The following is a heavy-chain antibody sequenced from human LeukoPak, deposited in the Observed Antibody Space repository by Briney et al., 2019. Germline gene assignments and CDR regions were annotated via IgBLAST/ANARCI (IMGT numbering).Heavy chain of an antibody. CDR3: ARGRKYSSGWSYGDY. V-gene: IGHV1-2*02. Sequence: ASVKVSCKASGYTFTGYYMHWVRQAPGQGLEWMGWINPNSGGTNLEQRFQGRVTMTRDMSTSTVYMELSSLRSEDTAVYYCARGRKYSSGWSYGDYWGQGTLVTVSS. J-gene: IGHJ4*02. CDR2: INPNSGGT. D-gene: IGHD6-19*01. CDR1: GYTFTGYY.